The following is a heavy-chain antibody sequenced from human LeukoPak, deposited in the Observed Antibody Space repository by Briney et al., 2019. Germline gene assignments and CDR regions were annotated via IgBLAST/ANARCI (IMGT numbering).Heavy chain of an antibody. V-gene: IGHV1-18*01. CDR1: GYTFTNSD. CDR3: ARGTVSGGSPFDY. CDR2: ISAYNGDT. J-gene: IGHJ4*02. D-gene: IGHD6-19*01. Sequence: ASVKVSCKASGYTFTNSDISWVRQAPGQGLEWMGWISAYNGDTNYAQNLQGRVTMTTDTPTGTAHMELRSLRSDDTAVYYCARGTVSGGSPFDYWGQGTLVTVSS.